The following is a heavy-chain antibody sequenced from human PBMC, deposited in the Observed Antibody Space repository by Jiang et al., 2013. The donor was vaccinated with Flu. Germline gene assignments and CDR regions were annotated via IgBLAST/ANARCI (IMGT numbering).Heavy chain of an antibody. D-gene: IGHD4-17*01. J-gene: IGHJ4*02. CDR3: ARDDYGRVY. CDR1: TFSSYA. V-gene: IGHV1-69*04. CDR2: IIPILGIA. Sequence: TFSSYAISWVRQAPGQGLEWMGRIIPILGIANYAQKFQGRVTITADKSTSTAYMELSSLRSEDTAVYYCARDDYGRVYWGQGTLVTVSS.